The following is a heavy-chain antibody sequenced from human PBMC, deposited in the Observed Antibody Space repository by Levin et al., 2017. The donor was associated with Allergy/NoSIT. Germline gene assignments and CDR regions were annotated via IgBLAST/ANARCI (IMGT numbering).Heavy chain of an antibody. CDR1: GFTFTRYW. J-gene: IGHJ3*01. CDR2: IKQDGSEK. Sequence: QSGGSLRLSCAASGFTFTRYWMSWVRLAPGKGLEWVANIKQDGSEKYYVDSVEGRFTVSRDNAKNSLYLQMNSLRAEDTAKYYCALYGGGAFDVWGLGTMVTVSS. CDR3: ALYGGGAFDV. V-gene: IGHV3-7*01. D-gene: IGHD3-16*01.